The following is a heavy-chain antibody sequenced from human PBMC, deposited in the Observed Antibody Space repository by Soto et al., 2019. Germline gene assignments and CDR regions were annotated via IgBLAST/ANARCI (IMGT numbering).Heavy chain of an antibody. CDR2: ISAYNGNT. D-gene: IGHD2-2*01. Sequence: GASVKVSCKASGYTFTSYGISWVRQAPGQGLEWMGCISAYNGNTNYAQKLQGRVTMTTDTSTSTAYMELRSLRSDDTAVYYCASTLGYCSSTSCPYYYYYYMDVWGKGTTVTVSS. CDR3: ASTLGYCSSTSCPYYYYYYMDV. V-gene: IGHV1-18*01. CDR1: GYTFTSYG. J-gene: IGHJ6*03.